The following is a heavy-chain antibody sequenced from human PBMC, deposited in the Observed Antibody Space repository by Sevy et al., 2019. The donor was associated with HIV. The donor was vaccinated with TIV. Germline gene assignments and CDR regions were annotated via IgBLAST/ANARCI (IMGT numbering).Heavy chain of an antibody. CDR2: IKEDGSAK. D-gene: IGHD2-15*01. Sequence: GGSLRLSCAASRFTFQTYWMSWVRQAPGKGLEWVGNIKEDGSAKYYADSVKGRFTISRDNAKNSLYLQMNSLRVEDTAVYYCARDSPENGGYNSWGQGTLVTVSS. V-gene: IGHV3-7*01. CDR3: ARDSPENGGYNS. CDR1: RFTFQTYW. J-gene: IGHJ4*02.